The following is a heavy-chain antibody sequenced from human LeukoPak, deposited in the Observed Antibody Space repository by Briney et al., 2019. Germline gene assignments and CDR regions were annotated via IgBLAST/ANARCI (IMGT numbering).Heavy chain of an antibody. D-gene: IGHD2-2*01. V-gene: IGHV3-23*01. CDR1: GFTFSSYA. CDR2: ISGSGGST. CDR3: AKSLVVVPAVGVFDY. Sequence: PGGSLRLSCAASGFTFSSYAMSWVRQAPGKGLEWVSAISGSGGSTYYADSVKGRFTISRDNSKNTLYLQMNSLRAEDTAVYYCAKSLVVVPAVGVFDYWGQGTLVTVSS. J-gene: IGHJ4*02.